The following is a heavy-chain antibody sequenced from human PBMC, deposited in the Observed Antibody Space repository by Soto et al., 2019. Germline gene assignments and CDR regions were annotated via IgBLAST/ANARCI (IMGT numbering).Heavy chain of an antibody. CDR3: ASPSYGSGNYY. CDR1: GYTFSNYA. CDR2: INADNGNT. D-gene: IGHD3-10*01. Sequence: QVQLVKSGAEVKKPGASVKVSCKASGYTFSNYALHWVRQAPGQRLEWMGWINADNGNTKYSQKFQGRVTFTRDTSASTAYMDLSSLRSEDTAVYYCASPSYGSGNYYWGQGTLVTVSS. V-gene: IGHV1-3*01. J-gene: IGHJ4*02.